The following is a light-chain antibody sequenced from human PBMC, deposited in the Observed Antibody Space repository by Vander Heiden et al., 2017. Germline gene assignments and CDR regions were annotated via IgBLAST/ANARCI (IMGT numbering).Light chain of an antibody. V-gene: IGKV3-20*01. CDR2: GAS. CDR3: QQYGSSPWT. Sequence: EIVLTQSPGTLSLSPGERATLSCRASQSVNSNYLAWYQRKPGQAPRLLIYGASSRATDIPDRFTGSGSGTDFTLTISRLEPEDFAVYYCQQYGSSPWTFGQGTKVEIK. J-gene: IGKJ1*01. CDR1: QSVNSNY.